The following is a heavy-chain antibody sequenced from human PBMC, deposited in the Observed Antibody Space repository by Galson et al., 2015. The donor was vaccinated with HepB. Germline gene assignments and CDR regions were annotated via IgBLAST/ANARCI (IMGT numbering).Heavy chain of an antibody. CDR3: AKDHHYDSSGYYHPDAFDI. V-gene: IGHV3-30*18. D-gene: IGHD3-22*01. J-gene: IGHJ3*02. CDR1: GFTFSTYG. CDR2: ISYDGSNK. Sequence: SLRLSCAASGFTFSTYGMHWVRQAPGKGLEWVAGISYDGSNKYYADSVKGRFTISRDNSQSTLFLQMNSLRADDTALYYCAKDHHYDSSGYYHPDAFDIWGLGTMVTVSS.